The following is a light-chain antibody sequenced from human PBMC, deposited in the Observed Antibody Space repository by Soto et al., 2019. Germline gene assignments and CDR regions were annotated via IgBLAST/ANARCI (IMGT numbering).Light chain of an antibody. J-gene: IGKJ1*01. CDR1: QSVSSSY. CDR2: GAS. CDR3: QQYGSSPWT. Sequence: EIVMTHSPATLSVSPGERATLSCSASQSVSSSYLAWYQQKPGQAPRLLIYGASSRATGIPDRFSGSGSGTDFTLTISRLEPEDFAVYYCQQYGSSPWTFGQGTKVDTK. V-gene: IGKV3-20*01.